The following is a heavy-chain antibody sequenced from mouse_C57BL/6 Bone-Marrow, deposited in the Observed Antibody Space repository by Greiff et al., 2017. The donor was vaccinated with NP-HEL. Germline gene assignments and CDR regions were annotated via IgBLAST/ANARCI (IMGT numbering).Heavy chain of an antibody. J-gene: IGHJ1*03. CDR2: ISSGSSTI. V-gene: IGHV5-17*01. D-gene: IGHD1-1*01. Sequence: EVHLVESGGGLVKPGGSLKLSCAASGFTFSDYGMHWVRQAPEKGLEWVAYISSGSSTIYYADTVKGRFTISRDNAKNTLFLQMTSLRSEDTAMYYCARRRIYYYGSWYFDVWGTGTTVTVSS. CDR1: GFTFSDYG. CDR3: ARRRIYYYGSWYFDV.